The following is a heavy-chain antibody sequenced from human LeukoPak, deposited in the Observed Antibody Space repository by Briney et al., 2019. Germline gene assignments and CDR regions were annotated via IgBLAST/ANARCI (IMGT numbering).Heavy chain of an antibody. CDR3: ARELNGYGYYFFDY. Sequence: GGSLRLSCAASGFTFSSYWMHWVRQAPGKGLVWVSRINTDGSSTSYADSVKGRFTISRDNAKNSLYLQMNGLGAEDTAVYYCARELNGYGYYFFDYWGPGTLVTVSS. CDR2: INTDGSST. CDR1: GFTFSSYW. J-gene: IGHJ4*02. V-gene: IGHV3-74*01. D-gene: IGHD3-16*01.